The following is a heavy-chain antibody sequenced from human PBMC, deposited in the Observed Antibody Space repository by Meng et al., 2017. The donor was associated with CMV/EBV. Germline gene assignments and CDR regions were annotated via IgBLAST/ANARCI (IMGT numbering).Heavy chain of an antibody. CDR3: AKEAPYNWNTFDI. V-gene: IGHV3-30*02. D-gene: IGHD1/OR15-1a*01. Sequence: GGSLRLSCAASGFTFNNYGLHWVRQAPGKGLEWVAFMRYDGNNKYNAESVKGRFTISRDNSKNTLYLQMNSLRTEDTAMYYCAKEAPYNWNTFDIWGQGTMVTVSS. CDR2: MRYDGNNK. J-gene: IGHJ3*02. CDR1: GFTFNNYG.